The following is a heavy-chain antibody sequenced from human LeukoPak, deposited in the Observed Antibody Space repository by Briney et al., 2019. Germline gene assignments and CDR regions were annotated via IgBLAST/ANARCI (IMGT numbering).Heavy chain of an antibody. CDR3: ARRVLTVTPIGRHFDY. CDR2: IYYSGST. V-gene: IGHV4-39*01. J-gene: IGHJ4*02. D-gene: IGHD4-17*01. CDR1: GGSISSSSYY. Sequence: SETLSLTCTVSGGSISSSSYYWGWIRQPPGKGLEWIGSIYYSGSTYYNPSLKSRVTISVDTSKNQFSLKLSSVTAADTAVYYCARRVLTVTPIGRHFDYWGQGTLVTVSS.